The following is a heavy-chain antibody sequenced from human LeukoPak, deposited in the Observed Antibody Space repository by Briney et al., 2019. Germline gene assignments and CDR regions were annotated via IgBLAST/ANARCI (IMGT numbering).Heavy chain of an antibody. J-gene: IGHJ4*02. CDR3: ARVFYDILTGYYYFDY. CDR1: GGSISSYY. D-gene: IGHD3-9*01. V-gene: IGHV4-59*01. Sequence: SEALSLTCTVSGGSISSYYWSWIRQPPGKVLDWIGYIYYSGSTNYNPSLKSRVTISVDTSKNQFSLKLSSVTAADTAVYYCARVFYDILTGYYYFDYWGQGTLVTVSS. CDR2: IYYSGST.